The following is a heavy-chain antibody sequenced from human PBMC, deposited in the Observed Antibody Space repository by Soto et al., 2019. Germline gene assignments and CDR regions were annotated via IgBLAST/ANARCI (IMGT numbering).Heavy chain of an antibody. D-gene: IGHD1-1*01. CDR2: INPNRGGT. V-gene: IGHV1-2*02. J-gene: IGHJ2*01. CDR3: ASHRVGYNSDHLWYFEL. CDR1: GYTFTGYY. Sequence: QVQLVQSGAEVKNPGASVKVSCKASGYTFTGYYMHWVRQAPGQGLERMGWINPNRGGTNYAQKFQGRGTMTRATSISTAYMELGRLRLDDTAIYYYASHRVGYNSDHLWYFELWGHGTLVTVSS.